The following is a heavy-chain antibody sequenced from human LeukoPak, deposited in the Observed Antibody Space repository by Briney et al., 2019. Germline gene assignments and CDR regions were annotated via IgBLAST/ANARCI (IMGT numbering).Heavy chain of an antibody. CDR2: INSDGGDT. Sequence: GGSLRLSCAASGFTFNSYWFHWVRQAPGKGLVWVSRINSDGGDTIYADSVQGGFTISRDNAKSTVYLQMNSLKAEDTAVYYCARGGYHHGFDIWGQGTMVTVSS. V-gene: IGHV3-74*01. CDR3: ARGGYHHGFDI. D-gene: IGHD2-15*01. CDR1: GFTFNSYW. J-gene: IGHJ3*02.